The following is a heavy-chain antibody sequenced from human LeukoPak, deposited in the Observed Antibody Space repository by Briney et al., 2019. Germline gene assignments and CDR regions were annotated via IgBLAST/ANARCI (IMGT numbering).Heavy chain of an antibody. D-gene: IGHD3-22*01. CDR2: MFSGEST. J-gene: IGHJ5*02. Sequence: PSETLSLTYTVSGGSLSDYYWSWIRQPAGKGLEWIGRMFSGESTYYNPSLKSRVTMSVDTSKNQFSLNLTSVTAADTAVYYCAREAIVDNWFDPWGQGTLATVSS. CDR3: AREAIVDNWFDP. CDR1: GGSLSDYY. V-gene: IGHV4-4*07.